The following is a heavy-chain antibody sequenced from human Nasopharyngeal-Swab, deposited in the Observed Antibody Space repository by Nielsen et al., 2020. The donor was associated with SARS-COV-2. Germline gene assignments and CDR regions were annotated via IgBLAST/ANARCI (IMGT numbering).Heavy chain of an antibody. D-gene: IGHD2-15*01. CDR2: NYPGDSDT. J-gene: IGHJ6*02. CDR1: GYSFTAYW. CDR3: ARHLFPRGDYYGMDV. Sequence: KVSCKGSGYSFTAYWNGWGRQKPGKGLEWMGINYPGDSDTRYSPSCQGQVTIAADKSISTAYLQWSSLKASYTAIYYCARHLFPRGDYYGMDVWGQGTTVTVSS. V-gene: IGHV5-51*01.